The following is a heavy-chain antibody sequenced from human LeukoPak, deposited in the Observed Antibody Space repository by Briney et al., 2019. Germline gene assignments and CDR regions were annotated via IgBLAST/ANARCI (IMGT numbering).Heavy chain of an antibody. J-gene: IGHJ4*02. CDR3: ATPRGRLGELPVYYFDY. Sequence: PGGSLRLSCAASGFTFSSYAMSWVRQAPGKGLEWVSAISGSGGSTYYADSVKGRFTISRDNSKNTLYLQMNILRAEDTAVYYCATPRGRLGELPVYYFDYWGQGTLVTVSS. CDR2: ISGSGGST. D-gene: IGHD3-16*01. CDR1: GFTFSSYA. V-gene: IGHV3-23*01.